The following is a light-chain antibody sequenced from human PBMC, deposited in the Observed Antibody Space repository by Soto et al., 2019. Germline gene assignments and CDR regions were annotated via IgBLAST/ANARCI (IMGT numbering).Light chain of an antibody. CDR1: KTISKY. CDR2: KAS. Sequence: DIQMTHAPSSLSASVGDRVTVTCLASKTISKYLNWYRQKPGKAPQVLIYKASTLKSGVPSRFSGSGSGTEFTLTISSLEPEDFAVYYCQQRNNWPPITFGQGTRLEIK. J-gene: IGKJ5*01. V-gene: IGKV1-17*01. CDR3: QQRNNWPPIT.